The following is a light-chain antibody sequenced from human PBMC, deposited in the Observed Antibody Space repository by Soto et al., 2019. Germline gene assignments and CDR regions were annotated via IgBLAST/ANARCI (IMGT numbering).Light chain of an antibody. Sequence: QSALTQPASVSGSPGQSITISRTGTSSDVGSYNLVSWYQQHPGKAPKLMIYEGSKRPSGVSNRFSGSKSGNTASLTISGLQAEDEADYYCRSYAGSSTYVVFGGGTKLTVL. CDR2: EGS. CDR3: RSYAGSSTYVV. CDR1: SSDVGSYNL. V-gene: IGLV2-23*01. J-gene: IGLJ2*01.